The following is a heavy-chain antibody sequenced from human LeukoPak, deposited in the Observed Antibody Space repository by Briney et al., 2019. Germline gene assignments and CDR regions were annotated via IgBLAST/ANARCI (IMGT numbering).Heavy chain of an antibody. V-gene: IGHV3-23*01. CDR2: ISGSAETT. D-gene: IGHD3-22*01. CDR3: AKDLTYDYESTGYFFDY. Sequence: GGSLRLSCAASGFTFSDYAMSWVRQAPGKRLELVSGISGSAETTYYADSVKGRFTISRDNSKNTLSLQLNRLRAEDTAIYYCAKDLTYDYESTGYFFDYWGQGALVTVSS. CDR1: GFTFSDYA. J-gene: IGHJ4*02.